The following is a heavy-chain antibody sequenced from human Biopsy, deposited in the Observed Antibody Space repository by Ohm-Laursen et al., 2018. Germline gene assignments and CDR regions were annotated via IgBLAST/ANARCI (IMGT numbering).Heavy chain of an antibody. CDR1: GDSISSYY. D-gene: IGHD3-22*01. CDR2: VYYTGST. J-gene: IGHJ2*01. V-gene: IGHV4-59*01. CDR3: ARDRGYYSDRTVPGYFDL. Sequence: SETLSLTCTVSGDSISSYYWSWIRQPPGQGLQWIGYVYYTGSTDYNPSLQSRVTISVDTSKNHFSLRLRSVTPADTAIYCARDRGYYSDRTVPGYFDLWGRGTLVTVSS.